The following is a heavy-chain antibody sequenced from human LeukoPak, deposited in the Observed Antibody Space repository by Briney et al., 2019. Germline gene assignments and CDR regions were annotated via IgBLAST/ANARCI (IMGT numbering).Heavy chain of an antibody. D-gene: IGHD3-10*01. CDR2: IDPSDSYT. CDR3: ARGERSLDY. CDR1: GYIFTNYW. Sequence: GESLKISCKGSGYIFTNYWISWVRQMPGKGLEWMGRIDPSDSYTNCSPSFQGHVTISADKSIRTAYLQWSSLRASDTAIYYCARGERSLDYWGQGTLVTVSS. J-gene: IGHJ4*02. V-gene: IGHV5-10-1*01.